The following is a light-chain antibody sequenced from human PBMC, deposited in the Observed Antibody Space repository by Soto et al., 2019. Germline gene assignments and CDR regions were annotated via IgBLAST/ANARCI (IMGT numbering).Light chain of an antibody. CDR3: CSYASGGTYV. V-gene: IGLV2-23*01. J-gene: IGLJ1*01. CDR1: SSDIGSYNL. CDR2: EGS. Sequence: QSALTQPASVSGSPGQSITISCTGNSSDIGSYNLVSWYQQHPGKAPKLMIYEGSKRPAGVSDRLSGSRSGNTASLTISGLQAEDEADYYCCSYASGGTYVFGTGTKLTVL.